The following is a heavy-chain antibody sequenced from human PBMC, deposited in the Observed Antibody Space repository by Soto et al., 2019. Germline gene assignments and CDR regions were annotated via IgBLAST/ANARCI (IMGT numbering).Heavy chain of an antibody. CDR1: GFTFRNYD. CDR2: ISAAGDP. V-gene: IGHV3-13*05. Sequence: EVQLVESGGGLVQPGGSLRLSCVASGFTFRNYDMHWVRQGTGKGLEWVSGISAAGDPDYADSVEGGFTISRENAQNSFFLQMNSVRVGDTAVFYCARTDRDFYGLDVWGQGTTVIVSS. J-gene: IGHJ6*02. CDR3: ARTDRDFYGLDV.